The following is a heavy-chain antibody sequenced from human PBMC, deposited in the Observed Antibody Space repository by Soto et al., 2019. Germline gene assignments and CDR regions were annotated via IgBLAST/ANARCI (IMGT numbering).Heavy chain of an antibody. Sequence: QVQLVQSGTEVKKPGASVKVSWKASGYTFTSYGITWVRQAPGQGLQWMGWISAYNGNTNYAQTYQGRVTMTTDKSKSTDYMELRSLRSDDTAVYYCARGSGTDHSPWYSRDHWGQGTLVTASS. CDR2: ISAYNGNT. V-gene: IGHV1-18*01. J-gene: IGHJ4*02. CDR3: ARGSGTDHSPWYSRDH. D-gene: IGHD6-13*01. CDR1: GYTFTSYG.